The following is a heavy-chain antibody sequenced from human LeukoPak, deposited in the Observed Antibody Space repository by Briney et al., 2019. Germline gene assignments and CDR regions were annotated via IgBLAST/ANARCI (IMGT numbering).Heavy chain of an antibody. J-gene: IGHJ4*02. CDR1: GFTFGDYA. CDR2: IRGKAYGGTT. V-gene: IGHV3-49*03. D-gene: IGHD3-16*01. Sequence: PGGSLRLSCTASGFTFGDYAMNWFRQAPGKGLEWVGFIRGKAYGGTTEYAASVKGRFTISRDDSTGIAYLQMNSLKTEDTAVYYCTGGGFDYWGQGILVTVSS. CDR3: TGGGFDY.